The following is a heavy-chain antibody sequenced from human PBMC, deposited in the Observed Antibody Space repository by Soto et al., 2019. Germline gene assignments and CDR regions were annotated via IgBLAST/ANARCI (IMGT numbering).Heavy chain of an antibody. J-gene: IGHJ4*02. CDR3: ARQDGYALYYFDS. CDR2: IYPGDSDT. V-gene: IGHV5-51*01. Sequence: PGESLKIACKGSGYSFNNYWIGWVRQMPGQGLEWMGIIYPGDSDTRYSPSFRGQVTIPADKSISSAYLQWSSLRASDTAMYYCARQDGYALYYFDSWGQGTLVTVSS. D-gene: IGHD5-12*01. CDR1: GYSFNNYW.